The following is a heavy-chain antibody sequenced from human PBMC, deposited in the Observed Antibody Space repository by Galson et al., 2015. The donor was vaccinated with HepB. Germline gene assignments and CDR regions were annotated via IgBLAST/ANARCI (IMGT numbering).Heavy chain of an antibody. D-gene: IGHD7-27*01. J-gene: IGHJ4*02. V-gene: IGHV3-72*01. CDR2: IRTKAAGYTT. Sequence: SLRLSCAASGFTFSDHYMDWVRQAPGKGLEWVGRIRTKAAGYTTEYAASVKGRFTISRDDSKNSVFLQMNSLKTDDTAVYFCGDLGSSALGYWGQGTLVTVSS. CDR1: GFTFSDHY. CDR3: GDLGSSALGY.